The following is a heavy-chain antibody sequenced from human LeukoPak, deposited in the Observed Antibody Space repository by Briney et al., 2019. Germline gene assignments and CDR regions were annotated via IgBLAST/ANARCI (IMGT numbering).Heavy chain of an antibody. V-gene: IGHV3-7*04. CDR2: IDQYGRAK. CDR3: ARADSYGSILDY. CDR1: GFTFRYYW. J-gene: IGHJ4*02. D-gene: IGHD5-18*01. Sequence: PGGSLRLSCAASGFTFRYYWMSWVRQAPGKGLEWVASIDQYGRAKYYVDSVRGRFTFSRDNTKNSLHLQMNSLRAEDTAVYYCARADSYGSILDYWGQGTRVIDSS.